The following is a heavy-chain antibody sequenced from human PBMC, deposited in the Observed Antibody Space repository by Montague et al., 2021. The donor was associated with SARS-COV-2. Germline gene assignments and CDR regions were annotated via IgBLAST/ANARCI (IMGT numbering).Heavy chain of an antibody. CDR1: GFTFSSYA. CDR2: ISYDGSNK. V-gene: IGHV3-30-3*01. D-gene: IGHD1-7*01. J-gene: IGHJ6*02. CDR3: ARGVETGTLFTYYYYGMDV. Sequence: SLRLSCAASGFTFSSYALYWVRQAPGKGLEWVAVISYDGSNKYYADSVKGRFTISRDNSKNTLYVQMDSLRAEDTAVYYCARGVETGTLFTYYYYGMDVWGQGTTVNVSS.